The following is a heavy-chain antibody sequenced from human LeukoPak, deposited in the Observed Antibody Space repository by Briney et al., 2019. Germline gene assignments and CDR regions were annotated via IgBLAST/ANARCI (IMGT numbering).Heavy chain of an antibody. D-gene: IGHD2-2*01. CDR1: GFTFSSYW. CDR2: INSDGSST. CDR3: AKGTRSSAWRAYNWFDS. Sequence: GGSLRLSCAASGFTFSSYWMHWVRQAPGKGLVWVSRINSDGSSTNYADSVKGRFSIPRDNAKSTLYVQMHSLRAEDTAVYYCAKGTRSSAWRAYNWFDSWGQGSLVTVSS. J-gene: IGHJ5*01. V-gene: IGHV3-74*01.